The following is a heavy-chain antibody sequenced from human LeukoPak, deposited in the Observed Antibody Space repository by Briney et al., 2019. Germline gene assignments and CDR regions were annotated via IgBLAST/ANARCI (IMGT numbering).Heavy chain of an antibody. V-gene: IGHV4-31*03. CDR3: ARSDCSAYYFDY. Sequence: PSQTLSLTCTVSGGSISSGGYYWSWIRQHPGKGLEWIGYIYDSGATSYNPSLKSRLTISVDTSRNQFSLRLSSVTAADSAVYYCARSDCSAYYFDYWGQGTLVTVSS. CDR1: GGSISSGGYY. D-gene: IGHD3-22*01. J-gene: IGHJ4*02. CDR2: IYDSGAT.